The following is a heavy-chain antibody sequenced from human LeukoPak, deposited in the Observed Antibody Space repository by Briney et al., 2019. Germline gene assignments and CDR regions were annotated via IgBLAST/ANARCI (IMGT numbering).Heavy chain of an antibody. J-gene: IGHJ4*02. CDR3: TRVSYADGGYFDY. CDR2: IKRKSDGGTP. Sequence: GGSLRLSCAASGFAFNNAWMSWVRQAPGKGLEWVGRIKRKSDGGTPDYAAPVEGRFTISRDDSKNTLYLQMSSLRAEDTAVYYCTRVSYADGGYFDYWGQGTLVTVSS. D-gene: IGHD3-16*01. CDR1: GFAFNNAW. V-gene: IGHV3-15*01.